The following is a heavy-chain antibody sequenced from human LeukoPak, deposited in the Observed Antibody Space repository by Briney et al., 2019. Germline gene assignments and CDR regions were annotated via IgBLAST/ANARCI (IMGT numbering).Heavy chain of an antibody. D-gene: IGHD3-10*01. CDR2: MSSSGIS. CDR3: VRESYSVSGSYRS. Sequence: SETLSLTCTVSNGSISSDTYFWSWIRQPAGKGLEWIGRMSSSGISTYSPSLKSRVTISIDTSRNQFSMNLNSVTAADTAVYYCVRESYSVSGSYRSWGQGTLVIVSS. J-gene: IGHJ4*02. CDR1: NGSISSDTYF. V-gene: IGHV4-61*02.